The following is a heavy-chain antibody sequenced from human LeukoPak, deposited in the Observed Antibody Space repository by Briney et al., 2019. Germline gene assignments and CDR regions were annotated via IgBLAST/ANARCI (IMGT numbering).Heavy chain of an antibody. Sequence: PSETLSLTCTVSGGSISSYYWSWIRQPPGKGLEWIGYIYNNGSTNYNPSLKSRVTISVDTSKNQFSLKLSSVTAADTAVYYCARGHFILTGSRRFDPWGQGTLVTVSS. CDR3: ARGHFILTGSRRFDP. D-gene: IGHD3-9*01. CDR1: GGSISSYY. CDR2: IYNNGST. V-gene: IGHV4-59*01. J-gene: IGHJ5*02.